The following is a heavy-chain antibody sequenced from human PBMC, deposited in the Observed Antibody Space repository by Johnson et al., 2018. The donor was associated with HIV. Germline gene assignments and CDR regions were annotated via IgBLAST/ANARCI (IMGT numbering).Heavy chain of an antibody. Sequence: VQLVEAGGGLVKPGESLRLSCAASGLTFGSYDMSWVRQAPGKGLEWVSTLSGSGGSTYYADSVTGRFTNSRDTSTNTLSLQMNSLRAEDTAVYYCTTPGIYYDIWTGYYKAVEGDDAFDIWGQGTMVTVSS. D-gene: IGHD3-9*01. V-gene: IGHV3-23*04. CDR3: TTPGIYYDIWTGYYKAVEGDDAFDI. J-gene: IGHJ3*02. CDR1: GLTFGSYD. CDR2: LSGSGGST.